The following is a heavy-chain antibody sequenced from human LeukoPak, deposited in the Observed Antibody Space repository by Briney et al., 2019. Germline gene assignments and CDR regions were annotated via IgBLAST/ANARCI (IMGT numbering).Heavy chain of an antibody. V-gene: IGHV1-8*01. CDR3: ASRRAYLGGYIAY. CDR2: MNPSSGNT. Sequence: ASVKVSCMASGYTFSSYDINWVRQATGQGLEWMGWMNPSSGNTGYAQKFQGRFTLTRDTSMSTVYMELSSLRSEDTAVYYCASRRAYLGGYIAYWGQGTLVTVSS. D-gene: IGHD5-12*01. CDR1: GYTFSSYD. J-gene: IGHJ4*02.